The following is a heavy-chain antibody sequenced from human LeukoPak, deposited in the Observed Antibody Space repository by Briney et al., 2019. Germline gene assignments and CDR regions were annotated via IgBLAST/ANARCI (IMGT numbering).Heavy chain of an antibody. J-gene: IGHJ2*01. CDR2: ISSSSSYI. Sequence: PGGSLRLSCAASGFTFNTYTMNWIRQAPGKGLEWVSSISSSSSYIYYADSVKGRFTISRDNARNSLYLQMNSLRAEDTAVYYCARALYRQHIVVVNAKNYWYFDLWGRGTLVTVSS. D-gene: IGHD2-21*01. CDR1: GFTFNTYT. CDR3: ARALYRQHIVVVNAKNYWYFDL. V-gene: IGHV3-21*01.